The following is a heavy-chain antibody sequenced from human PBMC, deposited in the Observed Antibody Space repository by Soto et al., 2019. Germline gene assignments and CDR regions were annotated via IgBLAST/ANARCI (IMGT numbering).Heavy chain of an antibody. CDR3: AKDPRHYDFGSGPRGPGDYYGMDV. J-gene: IGHJ6*02. V-gene: IGHV3-30*18. Sequence: PGGSLRLSCAASGFTFRSSGMRWVRHGPGTGLEWGEVLSYDGSNKYYADSGKGRFTISRDNSKNMLCLQMNSLRAEDTAVYYCAKDPRHYDFGSGPRGPGDYYGMDVWGQGTTVTVSS. D-gene: IGHD3-3*01. CDR2: LSYDGSNK. CDR1: GFTFRSSG.